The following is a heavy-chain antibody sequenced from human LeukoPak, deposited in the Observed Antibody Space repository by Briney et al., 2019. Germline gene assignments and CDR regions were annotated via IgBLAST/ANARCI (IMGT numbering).Heavy chain of an antibody. CDR2: IIPIFGTA. D-gene: IGHD3-22*01. J-gene: IGHJ4*02. CDR3: ARVRDSSGYYSDY. CDR1: GGTFSIYA. Sequence: SVNVSCKASGGTFSIYAISWVRQAPGQGLEWMGGIIPIFGTANYAQKFQGRVTITTDESTSTAYMELSSLRSEDTAVYYCARVRDSSGYYSDYWGQGTLVTVSS. V-gene: IGHV1-69*05.